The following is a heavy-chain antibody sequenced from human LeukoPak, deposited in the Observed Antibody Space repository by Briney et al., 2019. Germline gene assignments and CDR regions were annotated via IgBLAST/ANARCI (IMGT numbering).Heavy chain of an antibody. CDR3: ATTSGSYYGFDY. J-gene: IGHJ4*02. V-gene: IGHV3-48*04. Sequence: GGSLRLSCAASGFTFSSYSMNWVRQAPGKGLEWVSYISSSGSTIYYADSVKGRFTISRDNAKNSLYLQMNSLRAEDTAVYYCATTSGSYYGFDYWGQGTLVTVSS. D-gene: IGHD1-26*01. CDR1: GFTFSSYS. CDR2: ISSSGSTI.